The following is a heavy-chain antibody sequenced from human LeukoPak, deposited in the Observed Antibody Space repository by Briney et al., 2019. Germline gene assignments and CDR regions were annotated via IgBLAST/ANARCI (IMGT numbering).Heavy chain of an antibody. V-gene: IGHV1-46*01. J-gene: IGHJ5*02. CDR3: ARDNSVGDSAWWFDP. Sequence: GASVKVSCKASGYTFTSYGLSWVRQAPGQGLEWMGIINPSGDNTWYAQKFQGRVTMTRDMATSTDYMEVSSLRSEDTAVHYCARDNSVGDSAWWFDPWGQGTLVTVSS. CDR2: INPSGDNT. CDR1: GYTFTSYG. D-gene: IGHD5-12*01.